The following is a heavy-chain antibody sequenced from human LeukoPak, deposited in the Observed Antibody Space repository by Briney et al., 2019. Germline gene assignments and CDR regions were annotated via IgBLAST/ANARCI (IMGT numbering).Heavy chain of an antibody. Sequence: SETLSLTCTVSGGSISSSSYYWGWIRQPPGKGLEWIGSIYYSGSTYYIPSLKSRVTVSVDTSKNQFSLKLSSVTAADTAVYYCARETKTYYYDSSGYCPYYYYYYMDVWGKGTTVTVSS. J-gene: IGHJ6*03. D-gene: IGHD3-22*01. CDR2: IYYSGST. CDR3: ARETKTYYYDSSGYCPYYYYYYMDV. V-gene: IGHV4-39*07. CDR1: GGSISSSSYY.